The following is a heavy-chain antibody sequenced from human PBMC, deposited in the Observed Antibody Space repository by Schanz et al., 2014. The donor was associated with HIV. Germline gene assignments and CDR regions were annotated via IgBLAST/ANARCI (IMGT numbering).Heavy chain of an antibody. Sequence: EVQLVESGGGLVQPGGSLRLSCAASGFTFSNDWMHWVRQAPGKGLVWVSRINALGTTTAYADSVKGRFAISRDKATRTLYLQLNSLRAEDTAVYYCARVHYYASGSYYTESGAFDIWGQGTMVTVSS. D-gene: IGHD3-10*01. CDR2: INALGTTT. V-gene: IGHV3-74*01. CDR1: GFTFSNDW. CDR3: ARVHYYASGSYYTESGAFDI. J-gene: IGHJ3*02.